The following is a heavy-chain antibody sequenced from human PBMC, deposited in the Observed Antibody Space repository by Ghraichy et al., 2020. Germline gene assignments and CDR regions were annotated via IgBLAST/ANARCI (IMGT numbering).Heavy chain of an antibody. CDR1: GFTVSSNY. J-gene: IGHJ6*02. V-gene: IGHV3-66*02. Sequence: GGSLRLSCAASGFTVSSNYMSWVRQAPGKGLEWVSVIYSGGSTYYADSVKGRFSISRDNSKNTLYLQMNSLRAEDTAVYFCARDPLSVTTDHYYYYGMDVWGHGPTVTVSS. CDR2: IYSGGST. CDR3: ARDPLSVTTDHYYYYGMDV. D-gene: IGHD4-11*01.